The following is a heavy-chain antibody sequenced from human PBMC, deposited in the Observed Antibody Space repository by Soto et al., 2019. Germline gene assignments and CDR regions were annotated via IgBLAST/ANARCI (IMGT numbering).Heavy chain of an antibody. CDR3: ERDTMVRGVWSPGYDYGMDG. J-gene: IGHJ6*02. Sequence: SETLSLTCAVSGGSISSGGYSLSWIRQPPGKGLEWIGYIYHSGSTYYNPSLKSRVTISVDRSKNQFSLKLSSVTAADTAVYYCERDTMVRGVWSPGYDYGMDGWGQGNXVTISS. V-gene: IGHV4-30-2*01. D-gene: IGHD3-10*01. CDR1: GGSISSGGYS. CDR2: IYHSGST.